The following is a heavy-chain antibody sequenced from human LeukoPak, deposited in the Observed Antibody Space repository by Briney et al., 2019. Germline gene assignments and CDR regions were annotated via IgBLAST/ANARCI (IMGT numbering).Heavy chain of an antibody. CDR3: TKVGGRGPEPTHFDY. CDR2: IRSKAYGGTT. D-gene: IGHD4-23*01. Sequence: AGGSLILSCVTPPGYGFTSHWMTWVRQAPGKGLEWVGFIRSKAYGGTTEYAASVKGRFTISRDDSKSIAYLQMNSLKTEDTAVYYCTKVGGRGPEPTHFDYWGQGTLVTVSS. CDR1: GYGFTSHW. V-gene: IGHV3-49*04. J-gene: IGHJ4*02.